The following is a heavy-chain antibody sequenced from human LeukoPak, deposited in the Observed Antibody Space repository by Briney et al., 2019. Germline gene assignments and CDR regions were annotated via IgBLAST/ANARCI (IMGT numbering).Heavy chain of an antibody. Sequence: GASVKVSCKASVYTFTSYGISWVRQAPGQGLECMAWISAYNGNTNYAQKLRGRVTMTTDTSTSTAYMELRSLRSEDTAVYYCAGHNSGWQQTWFDFWGQGILVTVSS. CDR3: AGHNSGWQQTWFDF. CDR2: ISAYNGNT. CDR1: VYTFTSYG. D-gene: IGHD6-25*01. V-gene: IGHV1-18*01. J-gene: IGHJ4*02.